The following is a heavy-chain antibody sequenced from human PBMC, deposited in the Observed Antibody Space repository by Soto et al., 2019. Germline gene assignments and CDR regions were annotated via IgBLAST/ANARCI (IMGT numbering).Heavy chain of an antibody. CDR1: GGSLSGYY. V-gene: IGHV4-34*01. D-gene: IGHD1-26*01. J-gene: IGHJ6*02. Sequence: SETLSLTCAVYGGSLSGYYWSWIRQPQGNGLEWIGEINHSGSTNYNPSLKSRVTISVDTSKNQFSLKLSSVTAADTAVYYCARGKCGLYSGSYCYYYYGMDVWGQGTTVTVS. CDR3: ARGKCGLYSGSYCYYYYGMDV. CDR2: INHSGST.